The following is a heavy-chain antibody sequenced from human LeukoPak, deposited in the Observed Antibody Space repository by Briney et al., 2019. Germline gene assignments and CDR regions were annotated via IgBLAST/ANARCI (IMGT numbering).Heavy chain of an antibody. D-gene: IGHD6-13*01. V-gene: IGHV1-8*01. CDR1: GYTFTTSD. CDR2: MNPNSGKT. Sequence: ASVKVSCKASGYTFTTSDINWVRQATGQGLELMGWMNPNSGKTGSAQKFQGRLTMTRNTSTTTAYMEVTGIRFEDTAIYYCARGRPGPAGAGTYDFWGQGTLITVSS. J-gene: IGHJ4*02. CDR3: ARGRPGPAGAGTYDF.